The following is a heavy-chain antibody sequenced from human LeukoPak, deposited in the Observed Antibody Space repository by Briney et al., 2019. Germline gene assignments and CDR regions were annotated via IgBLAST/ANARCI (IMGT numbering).Heavy chain of an antibody. D-gene: IGHD5-18*01. J-gene: IGHJ4*02. CDR3: ARLDTAMVIFDY. CDR2: IYYSGST. V-gene: IGHV4-59*01. Sequence: SETLSLTCTVSGGSISSYYWSWIRQPPGKGLEWIGYIYYSGSTNYNPSLKSRVTISVDTSKNQFSLKLSSVTAADTAVYYCARLDTAMVIFDYWGQGTLVTVSS. CDR1: GGSISSYY.